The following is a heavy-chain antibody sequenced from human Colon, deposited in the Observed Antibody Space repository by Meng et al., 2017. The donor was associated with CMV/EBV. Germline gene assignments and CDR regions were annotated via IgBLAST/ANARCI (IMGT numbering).Heavy chain of an antibody. V-gene: IGHV3-33*01. Sequence: GGSLRLSCVASGFSFSNHGMHWVRQAPGKGLEWVAVIWGSGGVIKYYADSVKGRFTISRDDSKNTLYLQMNSLTTEDTAVYHCARGGSGSYDWFDPWGQGTLVTVSS. D-gene: IGHD1-26*01. CDR3: ARGGSGSYDWFDP. CDR2: IWGSGGVIK. J-gene: IGHJ5*02. CDR1: GFSFSNHG.